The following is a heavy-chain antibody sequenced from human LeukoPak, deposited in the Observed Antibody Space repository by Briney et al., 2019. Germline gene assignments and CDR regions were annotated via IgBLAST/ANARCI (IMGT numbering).Heavy chain of an antibody. J-gene: IGHJ4*02. CDR1: GFTFGDYA. Sequence: GFLRLSCTASGFTFGDYAMSWIRQAPGKGLEWVGFIRSKAYGETADYAASVKGRFTISRDDSKAIAYLQMNSLKTEGTAVYHCTRDRGAYNLYDYWGQGTLVTVSS. V-gene: IGHV3-49*03. CDR2: IRSKAYGETA. D-gene: IGHD1-1*01. CDR3: TRDRGAYNLYDY.